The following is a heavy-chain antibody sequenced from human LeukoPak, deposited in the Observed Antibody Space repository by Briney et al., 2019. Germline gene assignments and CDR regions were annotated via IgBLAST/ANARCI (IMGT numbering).Heavy chain of an antibody. CDR2: INQDGSEK. Sequence: GGSLRLSCAASGFTFSIYWMSWVRQAPGKGLEWVANINQDGSEKNYVDSVKGRFTISRDNAKDSLYLLMNSLRAEDTAVYYCARDVERYCSRASCPYFDHWGQGTLVPVSS. D-gene: IGHD2-2*01. V-gene: IGHV3-7*01. J-gene: IGHJ4*02. CDR3: ARDVERYCSRASCPYFDH. CDR1: GFTFSIYW.